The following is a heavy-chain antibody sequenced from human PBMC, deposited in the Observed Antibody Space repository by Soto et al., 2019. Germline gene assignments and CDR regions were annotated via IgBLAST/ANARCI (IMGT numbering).Heavy chain of an antibody. CDR3: ARQVGHADPNFDY. J-gene: IGHJ4*02. V-gene: IGHV3-7*01. CDR1: GFTFGSNW. CDR2: IKQDGSEK. Sequence: GSLRLACAACGFTFGSNWMSGVRQAPGKWLEWVANIKQDGSEKYYVDSVKGRFTISRDNAKNSLYLQMNSLRAEDTAVYYCARQVGHADPNFDYWGLGTLVTVS.